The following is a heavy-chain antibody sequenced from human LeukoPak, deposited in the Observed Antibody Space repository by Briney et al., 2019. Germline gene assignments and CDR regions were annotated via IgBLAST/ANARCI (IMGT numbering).Heavy chain of an antibody. CDR1: GYTFTSYA. V-gene: IGHV7-4-1*02. J-gene: IGHJ4*02. D-gene: IGHD3-22*01. CDR3: ARDPHPFLLYDSSDSPDY. CDR2: INTNTGNP. Sequence: GASVKVSCKASGYTFTSYAMNWVRQAPGQGLEWMGWINTNTGNPTYAQGFTGRFVFSLDTSVSTAYLQISSLKAEDTAVYYCARDPHPFLLYDSSDSPDYWGQGTLVTVSS.